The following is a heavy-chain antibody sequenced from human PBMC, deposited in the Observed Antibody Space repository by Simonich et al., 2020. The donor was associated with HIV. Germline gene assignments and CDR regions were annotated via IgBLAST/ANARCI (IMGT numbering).Heavy chain of an antibody. CDR3: ARQPPSPSGSSSWPIDY. V-gene: IGHV3-33*01. CDR1: GFTFSSYG. Sequence: QVQLVESGGGVVQPGRSLRLSCAASGFTFSSYGMHWVRQAPGKGLEWVALIWYDGSKTYYADALKGRFTISRDTSKNTLFLRMNSLRAEDTAVYYCARQPPSPSGSSSWPIDYWGQGTLVTVSS. CDR2: IWYDGSKT. J-gene: IGHJ4*02. D-gene: IGHD6-13*01.